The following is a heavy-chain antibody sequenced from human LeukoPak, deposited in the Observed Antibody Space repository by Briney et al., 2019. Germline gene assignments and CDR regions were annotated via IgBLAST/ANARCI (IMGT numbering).Heavy chain of an antibody. Sequence: ASVKVSCKASGYTFTSYYMHWVRQAPGQGLEWMGIINPSGGSTSYAQKFQGRVTMTRDTSTSTVYMELSSLRSEDTAVYYCARSPYYYDSSGYYNRAFDIWGQGTMVAVSS. CDR1: GYTFTSYY. CDR3: ARSPYYYDSSGYYNRAFDI. CDR2: INPSGGST. D-gene: IGHD3-22*01. V-gene: IGHV1-46*01. J-gene: IGHJ3*02.